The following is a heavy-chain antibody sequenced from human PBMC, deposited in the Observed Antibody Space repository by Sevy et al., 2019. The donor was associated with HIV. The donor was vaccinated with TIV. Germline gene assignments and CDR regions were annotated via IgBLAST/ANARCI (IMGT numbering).Heavy chain of an antibody. CDR3: AKPNTYYLDDSGRERDAFDL. J-gene: IGHJ3*01. D-gene: IGHD3-22*01. CDR1: GFTFSSYG. Sequence: GGSLRLSCAASGFTFSSYGIHWVRQTPGKGLEWVSFISSDGNDKYYADSVKGRFSISRDNSKKTVNLQVDGLRPEDTAVYFCAKPNTYYLDDSGRERDAFDLWGQGTMVTVSS. V-gene: IGHV3-30*18. CDR2: ISSDGNDK.